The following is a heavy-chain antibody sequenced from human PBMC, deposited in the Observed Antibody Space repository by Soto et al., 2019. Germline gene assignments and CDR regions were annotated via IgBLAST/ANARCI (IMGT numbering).Heavy chain of an antibody. Sequence: GGSLRLSCAASGFTFSSYSINWVRQAPGKGLEWVSSISSSNSYIYYADSVKGRLTISRANAKNSLYLQMNSLRAEDTAVYYCARGSLGSSWSLWGQGTLVTVSS. CDR3: ARGSLGSSWSL. D-gene: IGHD6-13*01. CDR2: ISSSNSYI. CDR1: GFTFSSYS. V-gene: IGHV3-21*01. J-gene: IGHJ4*02.